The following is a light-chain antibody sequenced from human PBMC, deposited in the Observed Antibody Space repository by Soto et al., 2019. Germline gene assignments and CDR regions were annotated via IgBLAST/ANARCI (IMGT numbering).Light chain of an antibody. CDR3: QHYGTSAL. J-gene: IGKJ3*01. V-gene: IGKV3-20*01. CDR2: YAS. CDR1: QSVSSSY. Sequence: EIVLTQSPGTLSLSPGGRATLSCRASQSVSSSYLAWYQQKPGQAPRLLIYYASRATGIPDRFSGSGSGTDFTLTITRLEPEDFAVYYCQHYGTSALFGPGTKVDI.